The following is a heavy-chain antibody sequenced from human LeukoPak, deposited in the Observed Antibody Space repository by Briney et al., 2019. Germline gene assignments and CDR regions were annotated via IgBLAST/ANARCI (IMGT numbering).Heavy chain of an antibody. CDR2: IIPIFGTA. CDR3: AREGPQYDFWSGYFDY. J-gene: IGHJ4*02. Sequence: GASVKVSCKASGGTFSSYAISWVRQAPGQGLEWMGGIIPIFGTANYAQKFQGRVTITTDESTSTAYMELSSLRSEDTAVYYCAREGPQYDFWSGYFDYWGQGTLVTVSS. CDR1: GGTFSSYA. D-gene: IGHD3-3*01. V-gene: IGHV1-69*05.